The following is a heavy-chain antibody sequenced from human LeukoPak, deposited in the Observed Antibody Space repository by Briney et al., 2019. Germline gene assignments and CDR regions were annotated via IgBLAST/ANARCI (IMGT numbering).Heavy chain of an antibody. D-gene: IGHD3-22*01. CDR3: AREFYAHYSDSSGYFDY. J-gene: IGHJ4*02. V-gene: IGHV1-18*01. CDR2: ISAYNGNT. CDR1: GYTFTSYG. Sequence: ASVKVSCKASGYTFTSYGISWVRQAPGQGLEWMGWISAYNGNTNYAQKLQGRVTMTTDTSTSTAYMELRSLRSDDTAVYYCAREFYAHYSDSSGYFDYWGQGTLVTVSS.